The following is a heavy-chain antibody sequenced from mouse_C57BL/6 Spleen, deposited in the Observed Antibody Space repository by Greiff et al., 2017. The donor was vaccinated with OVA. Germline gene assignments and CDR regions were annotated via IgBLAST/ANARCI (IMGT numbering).Heavy chain of an antibody. J-gene: IGHJ4*01. D-gene: IGHD2-4*01. CDR2: IDPENGDT. CDR1: GFNIKDDY. V-gene: IGHV14-4*01. Sequence: VHVQQSGAELVRPGASVKLSCTASGFNIKDDYMHWVKQRPEQGLEWIGWIDPENGDTEYASKFQGKATITADTSSNTAYLQLSSLTSEDTAVYYFTTWNYDRKYYAMDYWGQGTSVTVSA. CDR3: TTWNYDRKYYAMDY.